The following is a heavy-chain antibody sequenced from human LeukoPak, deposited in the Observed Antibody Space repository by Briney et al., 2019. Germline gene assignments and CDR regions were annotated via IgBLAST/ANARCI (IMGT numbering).Heavy chain of an antibody. Sequence: SVKVSCKASGGTFSPDAIAWVRQAPGQGLEWMGGIIPLFGLTNYAQKFQGRVTTTADESTSTAYMELSSLISEDTAVYYCARDNRRLSLYRVRAIPHSQDNWGQGTLVTVSS. V-gene: IGHV1-69*13. CDR3: ARDNRRLSLYRVRAIPHSQDN. CDR2: IIPLFGLT. D-gene: IGHD3-16*02. CDR1: GGTFSPDA. J-gene: IGHJ4*02.